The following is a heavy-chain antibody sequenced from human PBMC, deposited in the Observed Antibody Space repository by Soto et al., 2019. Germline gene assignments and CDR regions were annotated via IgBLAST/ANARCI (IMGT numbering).Heavy chain of an antibody. Sequence: GGSLRLSCAASGFTLSSYAMSWVRQAPGKGLERVSAISGSGGSTYYADSVKGRFTISRDNSKNTLYLQMNSLRAEDTAVYYCARTYCSSTSCYRSYYYYMDVWGKGTTVTVSS. V-gene: IGHV3-23*01. CDR1: GFTLSSYA. D-gene: IGHD2-2*02. J-gene: IGHJ6*03. CDR2: ISGSGGST. CDR3: ARTYCSSTSCYRSYYYYMDV.